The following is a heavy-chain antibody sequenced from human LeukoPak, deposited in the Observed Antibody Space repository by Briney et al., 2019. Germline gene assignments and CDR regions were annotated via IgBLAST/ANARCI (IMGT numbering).Heavy chain of an antibody. CDR1: GYTFTSYY. V-gene: IGHV1-2*02. J-gene: IGHJ4*02. Sequence: ASVKVSCKASGYTFTSYYMHWVRQAPGQGLEWMGWINPNSGGTNYAQKFQGRVTMTRDTSISTAYMELSRLRSDDTAVYYCARGEVGAYYFDYWGQGTLVTVSS. CDR2: INPNSGGT. D-gene: IGHD1-26*01. CDR3: ARGEVGAYYFDY.